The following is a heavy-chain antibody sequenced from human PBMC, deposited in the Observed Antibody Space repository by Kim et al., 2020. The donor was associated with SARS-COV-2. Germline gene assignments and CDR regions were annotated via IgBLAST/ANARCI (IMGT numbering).Heavy chain of an antibody. V-gene: IGHV3-11*04. J-gene: IGHJ4*02. Sequence: GGSLRLSCAASGLIFSDYYMSWIRQAPGKGLEWLSCIGPTGTPIFYADSVRGRFTISRDNAKNSLFLQLNTLRAEDTAVYYCAQYCRAPLCGGQGTLVTVSS. D-gene: IGHD2-15*01. CDR3: AQYCRAPLC. CDR1: GLIFSDYY. CDR2: IGPTGTPI.